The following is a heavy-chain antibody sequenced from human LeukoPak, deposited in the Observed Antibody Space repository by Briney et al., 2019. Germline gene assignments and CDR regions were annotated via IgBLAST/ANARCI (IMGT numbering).Heavy chain of an antibody. CDR3: ARERCSSASCFPDY. CDR2: IKQDGSEK. CDR1: GFTFSNYW. D-gene: IGHD2-2*01. Sequence: GGSLRLSCAASGFTFSNYWMTWVRQAPGRGLECVANIKQDGSEKYYVDSVKGRFTISRDNAKNSLYLQMNSLRAEDTAFYYCARERCSSASCFPDYWGQGTLVTVSS. J-gene: IGHJ4*02. V-gene: IGHV3-7*01.